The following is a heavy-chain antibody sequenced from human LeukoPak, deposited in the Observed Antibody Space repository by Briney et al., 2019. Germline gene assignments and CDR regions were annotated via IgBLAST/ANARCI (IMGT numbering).Heavy chain of an antibody. J-gene: IGHJ5*02. CDR2: IYYSGIT. D-gene: IGHD6-13*01. Sequence: SETLSLTCSVSGCSISSRIYYWVWIRQPPGMGLECIGSIYYSGITYYNQSLKSRATVSVDTSKNQFSLNLNSVTAADTAVYYCARRNGHSWDVGNWFDPWGQGTVVTVSS. CDR1: GCSISSRIYY. V-gene: IGHV4-39*01. CDR3: ARRNGHSWDVGNWFDP.